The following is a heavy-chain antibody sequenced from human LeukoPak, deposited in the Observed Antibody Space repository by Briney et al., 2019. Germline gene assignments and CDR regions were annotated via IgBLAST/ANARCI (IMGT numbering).Heavy chain of an antibody. Sequence: ASVKVSCKASGGTFSSYAISWVRQAPGQGLEWMGRIIPILGIANYAQKFQGRVTITADKSTSTAYMELSSLRSEDTAVYYCARGPLYTAPFSYYYYGMDVWGQGTTVTVSS. CDR3: ARGPLYTAPFSYYYYGMDV. V-gene: IGHV1-69*04. D-gene: IGHD5-18*01. CDR2: IIPILGIA. J-gene: IGHJ6*02. CDR1: GGTFSSYA.